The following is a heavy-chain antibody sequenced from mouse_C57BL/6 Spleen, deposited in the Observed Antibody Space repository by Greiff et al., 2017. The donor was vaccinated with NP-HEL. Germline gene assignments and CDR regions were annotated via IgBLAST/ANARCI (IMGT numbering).Heavy chain of an antibody. Sequence: EVKLMESGGGLVQPGGSLKLSCAASGFTFSDYGMAWVRQAPRKGPEWVAFISNLAYSIYYADTVTGRFTISRENAKNTLYLEMSSLRSEDTAMYYCARRDGSSWNWYFDVWGTGTTVTVSS. J-gene: IGHJ1*03. V-gene: IGHV5-15*01. CDR2: ISNLAYSI. CDR1: GFTFSDYG. CDR3: ARRDGSSWNWYFDV. D-gene: IGHD1-1*01.